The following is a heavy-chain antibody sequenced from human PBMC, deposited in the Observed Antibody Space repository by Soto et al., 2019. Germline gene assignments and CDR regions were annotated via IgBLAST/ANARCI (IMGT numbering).Heavy chain of an antibody. Sequence: ASVNVSCKASGYTFTGYYMHWVRQAPGQGLEWMGWINPNSGGTNYAQKFQGWVTMTRDTSISTAYMELSRLRSDDTAVYYCAREGAEENGMDVWGQGTTVTVSS. CDR2: INPNSGGT. D-gene: IGHD1-26*01. CDR1: GYTFTGYY. J-gene: IGHJ6*02. V-gene: IGHV1-2*04. CDR3: AREGAEENGMDV.